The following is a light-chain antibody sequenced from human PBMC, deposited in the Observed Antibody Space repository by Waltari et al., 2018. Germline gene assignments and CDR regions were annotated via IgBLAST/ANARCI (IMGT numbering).Light chain of an antibody. CDR3: ASETSTTTLYV. CDR2: HVS. CDR1: SRDIGFYTF. Sequence: HSALTQPASVSGSPGQSITIPCTGTSRDIGFYTFVSWYQQHPGKAPKVMIYHVSNRPSGVSNRFSGSKSGNTASLTISGLQPEDEADYYCASETSTTTLYVFGSGTKVTVL. J-gene: IGLJ1*01. V-gene: IGLV2-14*03.